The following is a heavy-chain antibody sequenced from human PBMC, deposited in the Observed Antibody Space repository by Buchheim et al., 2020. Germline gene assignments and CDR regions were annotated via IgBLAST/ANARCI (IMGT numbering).Heavy chain of an antibody. CDR1: GFSFSGYI. V-gene: IGHV3-21*01. CDR3: ARGEVEETRFLDS. Sequence: EVQLVESGGGLVEPGGSLRLSCAASGFSFSGYIMNWVRQAPGEGLEWVSIISRGSDDIHYADSVKGRFTCTRDKPKNELYLQMNSLRLEDTAVYYCARGEVEETRFLDSWGQGTL. J-gene: IGHJ4*02. D-gene: IGHD1-1*01. CDR2: ISRGSDDI.